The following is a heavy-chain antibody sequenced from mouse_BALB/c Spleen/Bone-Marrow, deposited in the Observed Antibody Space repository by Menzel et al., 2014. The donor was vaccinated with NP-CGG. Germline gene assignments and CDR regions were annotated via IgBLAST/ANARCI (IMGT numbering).Heavy chain of an antibody. D-gene: IGHD3-3*01. Sequence: DLVKPGASVTLSCKASGYTFTSYWINWIKQRPGQGLEWVGRIAPGSGSTYYNEMFKGKATLIVDTSSSTAYIQLSSLSSEDSAVYFCARGGLHYFDYWGQGTTLTVSS. CDR3: ARGGLHYFDY. V-gene: IGHV1S41*01. J-gene: IGHJ2*01. CDR2: IAPGSGST. CDR1: GYTFTSYW.